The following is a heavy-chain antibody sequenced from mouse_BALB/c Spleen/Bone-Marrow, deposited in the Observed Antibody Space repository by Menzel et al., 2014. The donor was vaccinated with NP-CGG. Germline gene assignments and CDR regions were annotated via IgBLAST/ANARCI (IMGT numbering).Heavy chain of an antibody. D-gene: IGHD1-3*01. J-gene: IGHJ3*01. CDR2: IHYSGIT. V-gene: IGHV3-1*02. CDR1: DYSITSGYS. CDR3: ARWGKGAWFAY. Sequence: VQLQQSGPDLAKPSQSLSLTCTVTDYSITSGYSWHCIRQFPGNKLEWMGYIHYSGITNYSPSLKSRISFTRDTSKNQFLLHLNSVTTEDTATYYCARWGKGAWFAYWGQGTLVTVSA.